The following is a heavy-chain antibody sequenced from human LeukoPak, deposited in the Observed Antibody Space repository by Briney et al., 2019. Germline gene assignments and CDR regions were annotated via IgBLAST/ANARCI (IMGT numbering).Heavy chain of an antibody. CDR2: ISGSGGST. CDR1: GFTFSSYA. Sequence: GGSLRLSCAASGFTFSSYAMSWVRQAPGKGLEWVSAISGSGGSTYYADSVKGRFTISRNNSRDTLYLQMNSLRAEDTAVYYCAKGYYDYVWGSYYFDYWGQGTLVTVSS. V-gene: IGHV3-23*01. J-gene: IGHJ4*02. D-gene: IGHD3-16*01. CDR3: AKGYYDYVWGSYYFDY.